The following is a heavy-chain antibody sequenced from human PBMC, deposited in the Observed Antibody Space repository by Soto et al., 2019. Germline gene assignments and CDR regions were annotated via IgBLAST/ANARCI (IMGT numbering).Heavy chain of an antibody. CDR3: ATYNGYGGNSNYFEY. J-gene: IGHJ4*01. Sequence: LRXSCAASGFTFSSYAMSWVRQAPGKGLEWVSAISGSGGSTYYADSVKGRFTISRDNSKNTLYLQMNSLRAEDTAVYYCATYNGYGGNSNYFEYWGQGTLVTVSS. CDR2: ISGSGGST. V-gene: IGHV3-23*01. D-gene: IGHD4-17*01. CDR1: GFTFSSYA.